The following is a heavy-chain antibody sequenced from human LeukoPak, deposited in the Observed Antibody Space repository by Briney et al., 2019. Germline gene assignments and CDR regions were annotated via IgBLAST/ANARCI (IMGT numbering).Heavy chain of an antibody. D-gene: IGHD3-10*01. Sequence: PGGSLRLSCAASGFTFSSYAMHWVRQAPGKGLEWVAVISYDGSNKYYADSVKGRFTISRDNSKNTLYLQMNSLRAEDTAVYYCARLGAAGSGYFDYWGQGTLVTVSS. CDR1: GFTFSSYA. V-gene: IGHV3-30-3*01. CDR3: ARLGAAGSGYFDY. J-gene: IGHJ4*02. CDR2: ISYDGSNK.